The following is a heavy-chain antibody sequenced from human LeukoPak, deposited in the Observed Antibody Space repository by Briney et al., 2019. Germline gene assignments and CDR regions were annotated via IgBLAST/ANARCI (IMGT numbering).Heavy chain of an antibody. Sequence: GGSLRLSCASTFTFSIYGMHWVRQAPGKGLEWVEFIQYDGTNKYYADSVKGRFTISRDNSRNTLYLQMNGLRAEDTAVYYCARDRTAYSYGTLFDYWGQGTLVTVSS. J-gene: IGHJ4*02. V-gene: IGHV3-30*02. CDR3: ARDRTAYSYGTLFDY. D-gene: IGHD5-12*01. CDR2: IQYDGTNK. CDR1: TFTFSIYG.